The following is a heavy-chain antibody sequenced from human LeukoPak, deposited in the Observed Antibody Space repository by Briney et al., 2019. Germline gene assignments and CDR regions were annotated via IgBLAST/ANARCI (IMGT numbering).Heavy chain of an antibody. Sequence: ASVKVSCKASGYTFTGYYMHWVRQAPGQGREWMGWINPNSGGTNYAQKFQGRVTMTRDTSISTAYMELSRLRSDDTAVYYCARFGSGWYRAIDYWGQGTLVTVSS. CDR2: INPNSGGT. CDR3: ARFGSGWYRAIDY. CDR1: GYTFTGYY. D-gene: IGHD6-19*01. V-gene: IGHV1-2*02. J-gene: IGHJ4*02.